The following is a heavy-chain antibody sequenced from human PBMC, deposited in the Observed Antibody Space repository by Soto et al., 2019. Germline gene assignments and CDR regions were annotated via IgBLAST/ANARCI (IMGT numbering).Heavy chain of an antibody. J-gene: IGHJ3*02. CDR2: ISNRGDT. Sequence: VGSPRLSCTASGFIVSDTYVNWVRQAPGKGLEWVSVISNRGDTHYADSVRGRFSLSRDISDNTLHLQMNNLRVEDTAVYYCAREPRYCRGGSCSITGDAYDIWGQGTMVTVSS. CDR1: GFIVSDTY. CDR3: AREPRYCRGGSCSITGDAYDI. V-gene: IGHV3-66*01. D-gene: IGHD2-15*01.